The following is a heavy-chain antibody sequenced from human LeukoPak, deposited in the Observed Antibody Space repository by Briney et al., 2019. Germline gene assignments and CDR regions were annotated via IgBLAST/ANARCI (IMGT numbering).Heavy chain of an antibody. V-gene: IGHV4-31*03. CDR3: ARGPRGSRDFPFDY. Sequence: SETLSLTCTVSGGSISSGGYYWSWLRQHPGKGLEWIGYIYYSGSTYYNPSLKSRVTISVNTSKNQFSLKLSSVTAADTAVYYCARGPRGSRDFPFDYWGQGTLVTVSS. D-gene: IGHD2/OR15-2a*01. CDR2: IYYSGST. CDR1: GGSISSGGYY. J-gene: IGHJ4*02.